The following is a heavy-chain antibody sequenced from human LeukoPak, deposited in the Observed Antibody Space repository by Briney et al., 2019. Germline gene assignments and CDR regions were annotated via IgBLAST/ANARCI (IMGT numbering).Heavy chain of an antibody. CDR3: AKDLPSGYYDSSGYTSPNWFDP. V-gene: IGHV3-33*06. CDR2: IWYDGSNK. Sequence: GGSLRLSCAASGFTFSRYWMNWVRQAPGKGLEWVAVIWYDGSNKYYADSVKGRFTISRDNSKNTLYLQMNSLRAEDTAVYYCAKDLPSGYYDSSGYTSPNWFDPWGQGTLVTVSS. J-gene: IGHJ5*02. CDR1: GFTFSRYW. D-gene: IGHD3-22*01.